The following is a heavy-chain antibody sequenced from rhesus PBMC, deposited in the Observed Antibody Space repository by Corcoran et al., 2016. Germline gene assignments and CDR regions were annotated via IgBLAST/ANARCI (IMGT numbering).Heavy chain of an antibody. D-gene: IGHD6S26*01. Sequence: QVQLQESGPGLVKPSETLSLTCAVSGYSISSNYWSWIRQPPGKGLEWIGYIYGSSGGTYDNPALKSRVTISTDTSKNQFSLKLSSVTAADTAGYYCASPGYSSGLSSAFDFWGQGLRVTVSS. CDR1: GYSISSNY. CDR2: IYGSSGGT. V-gene: IGHV4-147*01. CDR3: ASPGYSSGLSSAFDF. J-gene: IGHJ3*01.